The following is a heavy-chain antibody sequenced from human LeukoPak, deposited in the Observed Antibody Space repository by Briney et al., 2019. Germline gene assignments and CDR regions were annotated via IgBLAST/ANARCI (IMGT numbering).Heavy chain of an antibody. V-gene: IGHV4-34*01. D-gene: IGHD3-9*01. CDR3: ARLRVLRYFDCFLPPDAFDI. CDR1: GGSFSGYY. J-gene: IGHJ3*02. Sequence: SETLSLTCAVYGGSFSGYYWSWIRQPPGKGLEWIGEINHSGSTNYNPSLKSRVTISVDTSKNQFSLKLSSVTAADTAVYYCARLRVLRYFDCFLPPDAFDIWGQGTMVTVSS. CDR2: INHSGST.